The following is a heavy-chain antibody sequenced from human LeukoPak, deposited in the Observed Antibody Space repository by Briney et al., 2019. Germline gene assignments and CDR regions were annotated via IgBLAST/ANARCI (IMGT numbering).Heavy chain of an antibody. CDR1: GFTVSSNY. Sequence: GGSLRLSCAASGFTVSSNYMSWVRQAPGKGLEWVSVIYSGGSKYYAESVKGRFTISRDNLKNTLYLQMNSLRAEDTAVYYCTRDLTTVITKWGQGILVAVSS. D-gene: IGHD4-23*01. J-gene: IGHJ4*02. V-gene: IGHV3-66*01. CDR3: TRDLTTVITK. CDR2: IYSGGSK.